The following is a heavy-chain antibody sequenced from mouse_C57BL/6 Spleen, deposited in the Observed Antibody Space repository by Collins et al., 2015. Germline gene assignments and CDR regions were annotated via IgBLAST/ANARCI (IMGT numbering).Heavy chain of an antibody. J-gene: IGHJ2*01. V-gene: IGHV1-54*01. D-gene: IGHD1-1*01. CDR3: ARCDFYYYGSSYFDY. CDR2: INPGSGGT. Sequence: QVQLQQSGAELVRPGTSVKVSCKASGYAFTNYLIGWVKQRPGQGLEWIGVINPGSGGTNYNEKFKGKATLTADKSSSTAYMQLSSLTSDDSAVYFCARCDFYYYGSSYFDYWGQGTTLTVSS. CDR1: GYAFTNYL.